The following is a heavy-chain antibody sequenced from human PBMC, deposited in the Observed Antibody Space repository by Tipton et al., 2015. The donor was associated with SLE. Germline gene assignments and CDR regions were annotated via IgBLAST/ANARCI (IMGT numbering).Heavy chain of an antibody. Sequence: TLSLTCAVYGGSFSGNYWMWIRQPPGKGLEWIGEINHSGITNYNPSLKSRVTISVDTSKNQFSLKLSSVTAADTAVYYCASPPEEMVQGYGMDVWGQGTTVTVSS. J-gene: IGHJ6*02. V-gene: IGHV4-34*01. CDR1: GGSFSGNY. CDR2: INHSGIT. CDR3: ASPPEEMVQGYGMDV. D-gene: IGHD3-10*01.